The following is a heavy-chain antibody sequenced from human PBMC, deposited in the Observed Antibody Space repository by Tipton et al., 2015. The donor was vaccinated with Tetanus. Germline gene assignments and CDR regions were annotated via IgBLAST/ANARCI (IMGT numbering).Heavy chain of an antibody. Sequence: SLRLSCAASGFSFRDYGMNWVRQAPGKGLERVSYISYSSTSIYYADSVKGRFVVSRDNAKNSLYLHMNSLRAEDTAVYYCGRLIRGVILTRVIDHWGQGTLVTVSS. J-gene: IGHJ4*02. CDR2: ISYSSTSI. CDR1: GFSFRDYG. D-gene: IGHD3-10*01. CDR3: GRLIRGVILTRVIDH. V-gene: IGHV3-48*01.